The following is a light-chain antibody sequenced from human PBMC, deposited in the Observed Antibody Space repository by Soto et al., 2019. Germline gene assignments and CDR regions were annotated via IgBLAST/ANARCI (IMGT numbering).Light chain of an antibody. J-gene: IGLJ3*02. CDR1: RSDVGDYNY. V-gene: IGLV2-14*01. Sequence: QSALTQPASVSGSPGQSITISCTGTRSDVGDYNYVSWYQQHPGKAPKLIIYEVIHRLSGVSNRFSGSKSGYTASLTISGLQDEDEADYYCSSSVSNNIVVFGGRTKVTVL. CDR3: SSSVSNNIVV. CDR2: EVI.